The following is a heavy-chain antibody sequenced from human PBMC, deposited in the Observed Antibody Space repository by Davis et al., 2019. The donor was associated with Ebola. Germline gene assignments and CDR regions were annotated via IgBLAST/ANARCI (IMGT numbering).Heavy chain of an antibody. CDR2: IYSGGST. CDR1: GFTVSSNY. V-gene: IGHV3-53*01. CDR3: ARDPYYYDSSGYCY. D-gene: IGHD3-22*01. J-gene: IGHJ4*02. Sequence: GESLKISCAASGFTVSSNYMSWVRQAPGKGLEWVSVIYSGGSTYYADSVKGRLTISRDNSKNTLYLQMNSLRAEDTAVYYCARDPYYYDSSGYCYWGQGTLVTVSS.